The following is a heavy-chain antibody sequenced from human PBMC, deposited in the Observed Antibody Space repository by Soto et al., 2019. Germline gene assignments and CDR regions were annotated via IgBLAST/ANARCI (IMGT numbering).Heavy chain of an antibody. J-gene: IGHJ4*02. CDR3: ARDGYLNSTSRPYFDY. D-gene: IGHD6-13*01. CDR2: IYDNGAT. CDR1: GGSIRYGGHY. V-gene: IGHV4-31*03. Sequence: SETLSLTCTVSGGSIRYGGHYWSWIRQHPGKGLEWIGYIYDNGATYYNPSLKSRVTISRDTSNNQFSLKLDSVTAADTAVYYCARDGYLNSTSRPYFDYWGQGTQVTVSS.